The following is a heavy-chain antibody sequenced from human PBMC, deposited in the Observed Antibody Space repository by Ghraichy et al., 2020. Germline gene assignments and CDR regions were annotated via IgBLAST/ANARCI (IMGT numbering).Heavy chain of an antibody. CDR1: GLTFSRSS. V-gene: IGHV3-23*01. CDR2: ISGSGDSGDST. CDR3: ANEVAVAGLLTIDF. D-gene: IGHD6-19*01. Sequence: GGSLRLSCAASGLTFSRSSMAWVRQAPGKGPEWVSAISGSGDSGDSTHYADSVKGRFTISRDTSKNTLFVQMNILRAEDTAVYDCANEVAVAGLLTIDFWGQGTMVTVSS. J-gene: IGHJ4*02.